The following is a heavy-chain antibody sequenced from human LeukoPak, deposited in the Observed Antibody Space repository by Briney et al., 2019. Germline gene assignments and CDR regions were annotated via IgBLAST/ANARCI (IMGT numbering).Heavy chain of an antibody. D-gene: IGHD2-21*02. CDR2: ISGGGDIT. CDR1: GFNFANHA. CDR3: VREDTPATANY. V-gene: IGHV3-23*01. J-gene: IGHJ4*02. Sequence: PGRSLRLSCAASGFNFANHAMSWVRQTPGKGLEWVSAISGGGDITYYADSVRGRFTISRDNSKDTLFLQMHSLRPGDTAVYYCVREDTPATANYWGQGTLVTISS.